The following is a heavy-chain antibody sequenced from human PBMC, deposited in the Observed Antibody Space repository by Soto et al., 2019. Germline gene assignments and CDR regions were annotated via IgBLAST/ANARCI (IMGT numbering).Heavy chain of an antibody. D-gene: IGHD3-22*01. J-gene: IGHJ4*02. CDR1: GGSFTFSGYY. CDR3: ALGYYHPFDN. V-gene: IGHV4-34*01. Sequence: QVQLQQGGAGLLKPSETLSLTCTVYGGSFTFSGYYWSWIRQPPGKGLEWIGEINHSGTTNYNPSLESRVTISLDTSKRQISLKLTSMTAADTALYYCALGYYHPFDNWGQGTLVTVSA. CDR2: INHSGTT.